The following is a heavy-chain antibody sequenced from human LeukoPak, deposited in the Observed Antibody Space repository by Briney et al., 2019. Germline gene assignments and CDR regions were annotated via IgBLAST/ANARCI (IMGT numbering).Heavy chain of an antibody. V-gene: IGHV1-18*01. J-gene: IGHJ4*02. CDR2: ISAYNGNT. CDR1: GYTFTSYG. D-gene: IGHD6-19*01. CDR3: ARDYRGGEQWLVDRDFDY. Sequence: GASVKVSCKASGYTFTSYGISWVRQAPGQGLEWMGWISAYNGNTNYTQKLQGRVTMTTDTSTSTAYMELRSLRSDDTAVYYCARDYRGGEQWLVDRDFDYWGQGTLVTVSS.